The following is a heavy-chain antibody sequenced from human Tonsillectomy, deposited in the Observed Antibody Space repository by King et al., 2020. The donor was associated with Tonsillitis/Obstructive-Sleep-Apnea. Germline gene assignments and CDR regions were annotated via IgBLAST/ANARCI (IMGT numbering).Heavy chain of an antibody. J-gene: IGHJ6*02. D-gene: IGHD3-16*01. CDR1: GFTFSSYW. V-gene: IGHV3-7*03. CDR2: IKQDGSEK. CDR3: ALIPPGPSRSTVGSHYGMDV. Sequence: VQLVQSGGGLVQPGGSLRLSCAASGFTFSSYWMSWVRQAPGKGLEWVANIKQDGSEKYYVDSVKGRFTISRDNAKNSLYLQMNSLRAEDTAVYYCALIPPGPSRSTVGSHYGMDVWGQGTTVTVSS.